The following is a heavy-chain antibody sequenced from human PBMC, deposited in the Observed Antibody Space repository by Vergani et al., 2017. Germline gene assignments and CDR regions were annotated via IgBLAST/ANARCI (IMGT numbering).Heavy chain of an antibody. CDR2: ISWNSNSI. D-gene: IGHD6-6*01. V-gene: IGHV3-9*02. Sequence: EVPLEESGGGLVLPGRSLRLSCVASGFTSAGYAMHWVRQAPGKGLEWVSGISWNSNSIGYADSVKGRFTISRDNAKKSLYLQMNSLRAEDTALYYCAKDLGTSSGGGWFDPWGQGTLVTVSS. J-gene: IGHJ5*02. CDR3: AKDLGTSSGGGWFDP. CDR1: GFTSAGYA.